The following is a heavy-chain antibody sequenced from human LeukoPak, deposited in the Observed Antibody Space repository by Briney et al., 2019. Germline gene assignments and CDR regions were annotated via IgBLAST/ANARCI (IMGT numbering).Heavy chain of an antibody. V-gene: IGHV3-21*01. CDR1: GFTFSSYS. CDR2: ISSSSSYI. CDR3: ARVYDSSGYYSAFDI. D-gene: IGHD3-22*01. J-gene: IGHJ3*02. Sequence: GGSLRLSCAASGFTFSSYSMNWVRQAPGKGLEWVSSISSSSSYIYYADSVKGRFAISRDNAKNSLYLQMNSLRAEDTAVYYCARVYDSSGYYSAFDIWGQGTMVTVSS.